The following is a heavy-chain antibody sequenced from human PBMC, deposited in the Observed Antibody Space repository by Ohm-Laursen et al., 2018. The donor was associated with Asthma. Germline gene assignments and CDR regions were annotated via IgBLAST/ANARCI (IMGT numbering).Heavy chain of an antibody. CDR3: ARIGPEWELPGREYSLHH. J-gene: IGHJ1*01. CDR1: GFTFGDYT. V-gene: IGHV3-21*01. CDR2: ISTASSFI. D-gene: IGHD1-26*01. Sequence: SLRLSCTAPGFTFGDYTIHWVRQIPGKGLEWVASISTASSFIYYADSVRGRFTTSRDNARNSVYLQMNSLRAEDTALYYCARIGPEWELPGREYSLHHWGEGTLVTVSS.